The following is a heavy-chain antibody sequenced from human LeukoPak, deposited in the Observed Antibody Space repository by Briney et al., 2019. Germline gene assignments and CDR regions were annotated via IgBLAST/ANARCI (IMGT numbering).Heavy chain of an antibody. V-gene: IGHV4-59*08. J-gene: IGHJ3*01. CDR1: GGSISTYY. D-gene: IGHD1-26*01. CDR3: ARRPLWEGFDV. CDR2: IYYIGST. Sequence: SETLSLTCTVSGGSISTYYWSWIRQPPGKGLEWIGYIYYIGSTNYNPSLKSRVTISVDTSKNQFSLKLSSVTAADTAVYYCARRPLWEGFDVWGQGTMVTVSS.